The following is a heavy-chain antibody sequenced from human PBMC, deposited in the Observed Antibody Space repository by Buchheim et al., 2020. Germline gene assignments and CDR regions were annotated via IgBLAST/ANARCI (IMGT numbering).Heavy chain of an antibody. V-gene: IGHV3-21*06. J-gene: IGHJ6*02. CDR3: AKDKSGTGDGMDV. CDR2: ISSAADYI. CDR1: GFPFNFYT. Sequence: EVQLVESGGGLVKPGGSLRLSCAASGFPFNFYTMNWVRQAPGKGLEWVSSISSAADYIYYADSVKGRITISRANAKSSLYLQMSSLRVEDTAVYYCAKDKSGTGDGMDVWGQGTT. D-gene: IGHD3/OR15-3a*01.